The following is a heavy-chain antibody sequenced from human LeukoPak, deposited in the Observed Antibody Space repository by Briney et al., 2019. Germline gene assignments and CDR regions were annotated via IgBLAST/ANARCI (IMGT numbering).Heavy chain of an antibody. V-gene: IGHV4-59*08. CDR2: ISYSGST. D-gene: IGHD2-2*01. Sequence: KPSETLPLTCTVSGGSISSDYWSWIRQPPGKGLEWIGWISYSGSTTYNPSLKTRVTISVDTSKNQFSLKLSSVTAEDTAVYYCARQASCSSTNCYPFDYWGQGTLVTVSS. J-gene: IGHJ4*02. CDR3: ARQASCSSTNCYPFDY. CDR1: GGSISSDY.